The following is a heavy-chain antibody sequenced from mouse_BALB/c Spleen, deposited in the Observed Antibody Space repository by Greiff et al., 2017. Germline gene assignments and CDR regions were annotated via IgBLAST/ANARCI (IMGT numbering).Heavy chain of an antibody. J-gene: IGHJ3*01. CDR3: AIDSSGYGAWFAY. CDR1: GYTFTSYV. D-gene: IGHD3-2*01. CDR2: INPYNDGT. V-gene: IGHV1-14*01. Sequence: VQLQQSGPELVKPGASVKMSCKASGYTFTSYVMHWVKQKPGQGLEWIGYINPYNDGTKYNEKFKGKATLTSDKSSSTAYMELSSLTSEDSAVYYGAIDSSGYGAWFAYWGQGTLVTVSA.